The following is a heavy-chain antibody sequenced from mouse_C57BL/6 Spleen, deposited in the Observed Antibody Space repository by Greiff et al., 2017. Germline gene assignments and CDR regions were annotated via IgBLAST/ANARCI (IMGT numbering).Heavy chain of an antibody. Sequence: EVKLLESGGGLVQPKGSLKLSCAASGFSFNTYAMNWVRQAPGEGLEWVARLRSKSNNYATYYADSVKNRFTISREDSESMLYLQMNNLKTEDTAMYYCVRQSGERITTVPLGAMDYWGQGTSVTVSS. CDR2: LRSKSNNYAT. V-gene: IGHV10-1*01. CDR1: GFSFNTYA. CDR3: VRQSGERITTVPLGAMDY. J-gene: IGHJ4*01. D-gene: IGHD1-1*01.